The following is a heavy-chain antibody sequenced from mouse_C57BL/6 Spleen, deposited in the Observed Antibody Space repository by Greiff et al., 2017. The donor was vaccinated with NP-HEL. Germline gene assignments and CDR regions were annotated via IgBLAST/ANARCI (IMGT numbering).Heavy chain of an antibody. Sequence: QVQLQQSGAELVRPGTSVKVSCKASGYAFTNYLIEWVKQRPGQGLEWIGVINPGSGGTNYNEKFKGKATLTADKSSSTAYMQLSSLTSEDSAVYFCARRITTRRYFDYWGQGTTLTVSS. CDR2: INPGSGGT. D-gene: IGHD1-1*01. CDR3: ARRITTRRYFDY. J-gene: IGHJ2*01. V-gene: IGHV1-54*01. CDR1: GYAFTNYL.